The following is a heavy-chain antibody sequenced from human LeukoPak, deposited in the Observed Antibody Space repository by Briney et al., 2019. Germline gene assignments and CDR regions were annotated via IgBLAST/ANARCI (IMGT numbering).Heavy chain of an antibody. CDR2: INSDGSST. D-gene: IGHD6-6*01. V-gene: IGHV3-74*01. Sequence: GGSLRLSCAASGFTFSPSWMHWVRQAPGKGPEWVSHINSDGSSTNYADSVKGRFTISRDNAKNTLYLQMNSLRAEDTAVYYCARTGIAARPTVWFDPWGQGTLVTVSS. CDR1: GFTFSPSW. J-gene: IGHJ5*02. CDR3: ARTGIAARPTVWFDP.